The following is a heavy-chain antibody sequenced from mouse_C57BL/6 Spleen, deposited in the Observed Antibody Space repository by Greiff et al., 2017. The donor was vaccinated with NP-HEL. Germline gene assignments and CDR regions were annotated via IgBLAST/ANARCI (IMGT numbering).Heavy chain of an antibody. J-gene: IGHJ2*01. D-gene: IGHD1-2*01. CDR3: TREDYGLDY. V-gene: IGHV1-15*01. Sequence: LQESGAELVRPGASVTLSCKASGYTFTDYEMHWVKQTPVHGLEWIGAIDPETGGTAYNQKFKGKAILTADKSSSTAYMELRSLTSEDSAVYYCTREDYGLDYWGQGTTLTVSS. CDR1: GYTFTDYE. CDR2: IDPETGGT.